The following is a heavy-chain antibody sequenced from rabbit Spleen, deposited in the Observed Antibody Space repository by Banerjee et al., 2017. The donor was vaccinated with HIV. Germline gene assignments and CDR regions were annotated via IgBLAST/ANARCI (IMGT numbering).Heavy chain of an antibody. Sequence: QEQLEESGGDLVKPEGSLTLTCKASGFTLSRYWMCWVRQAPGKGLEWIACIDTVGSGGASYANWAKGRFTISKASSTTVTLQMASLTAADTATYFCARDEGGAGLTLWGQGTLVTVS. CDR3: ARDEGGAGLTL. CDR2: IDTVGSGGA. V-gene: IGHV1S45*01. J-gene: IGHJ6*01. CDR1: GFTLSRYW. D-gene: IGHD4-2*01.